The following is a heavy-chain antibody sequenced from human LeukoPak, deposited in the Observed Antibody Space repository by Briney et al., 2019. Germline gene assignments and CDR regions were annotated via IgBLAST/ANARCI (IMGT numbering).Heavy chain of an antibody. CDR2: ISGSGGST. Sequence: GGSLRLSCAASGFTFSSYAMSWVRQAPGKGLEWVSAISGSGGSTYYADSVKGRFTISRDNSKNTLYLQMNSLRAEDTAVYFCATHYYDSSGYYPDFDYWGQGALVTVSS. J-gene: IGHJ4*02. CDR3: ATHYYDSSGYYPDFDY. V-gene: IGHV3-23*01. D-gene: IGHD3-22*01. CDR1: GFTFSSYA.